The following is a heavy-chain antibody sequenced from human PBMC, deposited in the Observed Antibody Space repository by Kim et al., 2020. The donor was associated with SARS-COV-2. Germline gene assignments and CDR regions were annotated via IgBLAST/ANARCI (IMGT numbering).Heavy chain of an antibody. CDR3: TKARDGSRITMWSDF. CDR1: GFTFSTYA. J-gene: IGHJ4*01. D-gene: IGHD3-10*02. CDR2: ISGSGGST. Sequence: GGSLRLSCAASGFTFSTYAMSWVRQAPGKGPEWVSDISGSGGSTYYADPVKGRFTISRDNSKNTLYLQMNSLRAEDTAIYYCTKARDGSRITMWSDFWG. V-gene: IGHV3-23*01.